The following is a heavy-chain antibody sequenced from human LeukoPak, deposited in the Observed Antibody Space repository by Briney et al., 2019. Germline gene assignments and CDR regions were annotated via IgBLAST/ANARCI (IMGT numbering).Heavy chain of an antibody. CDR3: AKEYGDYGPDWFDP. J-gene: IGHJ5*02. D-gene: IGHD4-17*01. CDR1: GFTFSNYA. Sequence: GGSLRLSCAASGFTFSNYAMNWVRQAPGKGLEWVSGISASGGNTYYADSVKGRFIISRDNSKNTLYLQMHSLRAEDTAVYYRAKEYGDYGPDWFDPWGQGNLVTVSS. V-gene: IGHV3-23*01. CDR2: ISASGGNT.